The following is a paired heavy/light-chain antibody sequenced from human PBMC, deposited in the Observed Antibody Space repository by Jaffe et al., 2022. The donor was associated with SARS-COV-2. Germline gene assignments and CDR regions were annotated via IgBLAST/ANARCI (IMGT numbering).Heavy chain of an antibody. D-gene: IGHD3-3*01. Sequence: EVLLVESGGGLVQPGGSLRLSCAASGFTFGNYWMSWGRQAPGKGLEWVANIRQDTGERNYVDSVKGRFTISRDNAKNSLYLQMNSLRAEDTAVYYCARGITTDYWGQGTLVTVSS. CDR1: GFTFGNYW. CDR2: IRQDTGER. CDR3: ARGITTDY. V-gene: IGHV3-7*04. J-gene: IGHJ4*02.
Light chain of an antibody. V-gene: IGKV1-17*02. Sequence: DIQMTQSPSSLSASVGDRVTITCRASQAIRDNLCWFQQRPGKAPERLIYAASTLHSGVPSRFSGSGSGTEFTLTISNLQPEDSATYYCLQHNTYSPSFGQGTKLQIK. J-gene: IGKJ2*01. CDR1: QAIRDN. CDR2: AAS. CDR3: LQHNTYSPS.